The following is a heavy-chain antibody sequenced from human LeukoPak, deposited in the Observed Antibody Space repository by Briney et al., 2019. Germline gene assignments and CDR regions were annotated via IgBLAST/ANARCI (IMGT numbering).Heavy chain of an antibody. CDR3: VRDPSGSGFAFDS. CDR2: IWFDGGNK. V-gene: IGHV3-33*01. CDR1: GFIFSNDA. D-gene: IGHD1-1*01. Sequence: GRSLRLSCAASGFIFSNDAMHWVRQAPGKGLEWVAFIWFDGGNKHYADSVKGRVTISRDNSEDTLYLQMNSLRAEDTAVYYCVRDPSGSGFAFDSWGQGALVTVSS. J-gene: IGHJ4*02.